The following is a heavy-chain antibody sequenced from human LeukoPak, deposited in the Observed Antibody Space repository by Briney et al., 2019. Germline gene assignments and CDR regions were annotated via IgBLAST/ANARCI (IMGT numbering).Heavy chain of an antibody. CDR1: GFTFSSYS. CDR2: ISSSSSTI. CDR3: ARARGSSRYSGQLAYYFDY. D-gene: IGHD6-13*01. V-gene: IGHV3-48*02. Sequence: GGSLRLSCAASGFTFSSYSMNWVRQAPGKGLEWVSYISSSSSTIYYADSVKGRFTISRDNAKNSLYLQMNSLRDEDTAVYYCARARGSSRYSGQLAYYFDYWGQGTLVTVSS. J-gene: IGHJ4*02.